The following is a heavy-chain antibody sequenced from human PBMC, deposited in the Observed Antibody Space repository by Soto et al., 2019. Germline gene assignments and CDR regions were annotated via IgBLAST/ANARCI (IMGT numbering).Heavy chain of an antibody. J-gene: IGHJ1*01. V-gene: IGHV1-2*04. CDR3: AREGAAAGTLVPREYSQH. CDR1: GYTFTGYY. CDR2: INPNSGGT. Sequence: QVQLVQSGAEVKKPGASVKVSCKASGYTFTGYYMHWVRQAPGQGLEWMGWINPNSGGTNYAQKFQGWVTMTRDTSISTAYMELSRLRSDDTAVYYCAREGAAAGTLVPREYSQHWGQGTLVTVSS. D-gene: IGHD6-13*01.